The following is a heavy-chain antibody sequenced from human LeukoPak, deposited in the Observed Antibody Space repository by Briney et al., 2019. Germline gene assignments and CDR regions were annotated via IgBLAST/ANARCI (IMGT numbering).Heavy chain of an antibody. D-gene: IGHD4/OR15-4a*01. CDR3: ARDRTIDYFDY. CDR2: IYYSGST. Sequence: SETLSFTCTVSGGSISSYYWSWIRQPPGKGLEWIGYIYYSGSTNYNPSLKSRVTISVDTSKNQFSLKLSSVTAADTAVYYCARDRTIDYFDYWGQGTLVTVSS. CDR1: GGSISSYY. V-gene: IGHV4-59*01. J-gene: IGHJ4*02.